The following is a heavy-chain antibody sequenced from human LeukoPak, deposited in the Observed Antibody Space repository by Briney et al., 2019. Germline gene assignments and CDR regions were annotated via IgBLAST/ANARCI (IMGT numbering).Heavy chain of an antibody. D-gene: IGHD3-10*01. CDR2: ISSSGSTI. J-gene: IGHJ4*02. V-gene: IGHV3-48*03. CDR1: GFTFSSYE. Sequence: GGSLRLSCAASGFTFSSYEMNWVRQAPGKGLEWVSYISSSGSTIYYADSVKGRFTISRDNAKNSLYLQMNSLRAEDTAVYYCARGGDYYGSGSQFDYWGQGTPVTVSS. CDR3: ARGGDYYGSGSQFDY.